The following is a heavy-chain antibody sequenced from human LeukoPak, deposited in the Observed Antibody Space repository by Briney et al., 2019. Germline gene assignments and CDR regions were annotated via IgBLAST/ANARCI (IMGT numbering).Heavy chain of an antibody. Sequence: PGGSLRLACAASGFRSSSYEMNWVRHAPGRGLEWVSYIGNTGRTIYYVDSVKGRFTVSRDNAKNSLYLQMNSLRAEDTAIYYCVRGNRYFFDYWGQGTLVTVSS. V-gene: IGHV3-48*03. CDR1: GFRSSSYE. D-gene: IGHD1-14*01. CDR3: VRGNRYFFDY. J-gene: IGHJ4*02. CDR2: IGNTGRTI.